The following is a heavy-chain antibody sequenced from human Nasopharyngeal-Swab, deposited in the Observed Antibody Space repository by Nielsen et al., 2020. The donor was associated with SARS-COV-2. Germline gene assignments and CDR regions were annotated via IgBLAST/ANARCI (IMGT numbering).Heavy chain of an antibody. D-gene: IGHD3-22*01. J-gene: IGHJ5*02. V-gene: IGHV4-38-2*02. CDR2: LSHRGNT. CDR1: GYFLSSGYY. Sequence: SETLSLTCSVSGYFLSSGYYWGWIRQSPRKGLEWIGSLSHRGNTYYTPSLKSRVTMSLDTSKNQFSLNLRSVTAADTAVYYCARDYYYDSSGPYIPWGQGIRVTVSS. CDR3: ARDYYYDSSGPYIP.